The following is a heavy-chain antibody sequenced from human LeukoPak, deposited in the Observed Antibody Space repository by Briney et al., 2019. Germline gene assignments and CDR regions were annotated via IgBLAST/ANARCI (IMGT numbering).Heavy chain of an antibody. V-gene: IGHV5-51*03. D-gene: IGHD3-22*01. CDR2: INPGDSDT. Sequence: KPGESLKISCKGSGYSFTSYWIGWVRQMPGKGLGWMGIINPGDSDTRYSPSFQGQVTISADKSISTAYLQWSSLKASDTAMYYCARRFYYDSSGYYDDYWGQGTLVTVSS. CDR3: ARRFYYDSSGYYDDY. J-gene: IGHJ4*02. CDR1: GYSFTSYW.